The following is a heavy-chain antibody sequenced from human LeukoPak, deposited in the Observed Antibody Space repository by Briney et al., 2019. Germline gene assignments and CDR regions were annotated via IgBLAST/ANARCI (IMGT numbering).Heavy chain of an antibody. V-gene: IGHV3-23*01. CDR2: ISGSGGST. D-gene: IGHD2-2*01. CDR3: GRGKSPAAVDD. J-gene: IGHJ4*02. Sequence: QAGGSLRLSCAASGFTFSSYVMNWVRQVPGKGLEWVSAISGSGGSTYYADSVKGRFTISRDNAKNTLYLQMNSLRVEDTALYYCGRGKSPAAVDDWGQGTLVTVPS. CDR1: GFTFSSYV.